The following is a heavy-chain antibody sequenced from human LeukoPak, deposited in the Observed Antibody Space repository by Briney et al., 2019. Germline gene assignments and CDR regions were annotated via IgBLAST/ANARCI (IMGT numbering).Heavy chain of an antibody. V-gene: IGHV4-34*01. CDR3: ARPRWYPYGMDV. D-gene: IGHD4-23*01. CDR1: GGSFSGYY. Sequence: SETLSLTCAVYGGSFSGYYWSWIRQPPGKGLEWIGEINHSGSTNYNPSLKSRVTISVDTSKNQFPLKLSSVTAADTAVYYCARPRWYPYGMDVWGQGTTVTVSS. CDR2: INHSGST. J-gene: IGHJ6*02.